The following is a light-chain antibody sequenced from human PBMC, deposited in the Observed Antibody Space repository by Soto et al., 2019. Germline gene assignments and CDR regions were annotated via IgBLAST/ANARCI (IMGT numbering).Light chain of an antibody. J-gene: IGKJ4*01. V-gene: IGKV1-12*01. CDR2: GAS. Sequence: DIQMTHSTSSVSASVVDTITTTCRASRDISNSLAWYQQTPGKAPKLLLRGASSLHRGVPSRFSGGGAGTEFTLTISSLQPEDFATYYCQQLNSYPLTFGGGTKVDIK. CDR3: QQLNSYPLT. CDR1: RDISNS.